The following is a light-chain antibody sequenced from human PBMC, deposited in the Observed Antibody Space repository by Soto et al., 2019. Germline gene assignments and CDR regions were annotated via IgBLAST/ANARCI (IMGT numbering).Light chain of an antibody. J-gene: IGLJ2*01. CDR3: SSFTSSNTLV. CDR1: SSDVGGYNY. CDR2: NVS. V-gene: IGLV2-14*01. Sequence: QSALTQPASVSGSPGQSITISCTGTSSDVGGYNYVSWYQQHPGKAPKLIIYNVSNRPSGVSNRFSGSKSGNTASLTISGLQAEDEGDYYCSSFTSSNTLVFGGGTKLTVL.